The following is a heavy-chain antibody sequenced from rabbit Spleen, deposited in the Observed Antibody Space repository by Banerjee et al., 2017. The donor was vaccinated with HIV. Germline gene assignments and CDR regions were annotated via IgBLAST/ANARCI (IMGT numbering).Heavy chain of an antibody. CDR2: VDVGSSGFT. CDR1: GFSFSANYY. Sequence: QSLEESGGGLVQPEGSLTLTCITSGFSFSANYYMCWVRQAPGKGLEWIGCVDVGSSGFTYFANWAKGRFTISKTSSTTVTLKMTSLTAADTATYFCARDDIDSSYYFNLWGPGTLVTVS. D-gene: IGHD6-1*01. J-gene: IGHJ4*01. V-gene: IGHV1S40*01. CDR3: ARDDIDSSYYFNL.